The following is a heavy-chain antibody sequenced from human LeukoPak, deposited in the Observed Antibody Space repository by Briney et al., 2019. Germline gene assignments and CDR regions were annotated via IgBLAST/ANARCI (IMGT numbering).Heavy chain of an antibody. D-gene: IGHD3-22*01. J-gene: IGHJ4*02. CDR2: IKQDGSEK. Sequence: GGSLRLSCAASGFTFSSYWMSWVRQAPGKGLEWVAKIKQDGSEKYYGDSVKGRFTISRDNAKNLLYLQMNSLRAEDTAVYYCTRTDYYDSRGDYWGQGTLVTVSS. CDR1: GFTFSSYW. V-gene: IGHV3-7*01. CDR3: TRTDYYDSRGDY.